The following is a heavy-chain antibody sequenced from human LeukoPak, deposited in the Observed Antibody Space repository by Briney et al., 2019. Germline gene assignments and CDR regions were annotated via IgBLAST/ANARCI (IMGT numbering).Heavy chain of an antibody. CDR3: ARAPPPDEQQLVRSDYFDY. D-gene: IGHD6-13*01. J-gene: IGHJ4*02. Sequence: SVKVSCKASGGTFSSYAISWVRQAPGQGLEWMGGIIPIFGTANYAQKFQGRVTITADESTSTAYMELSRLRSDDTAVYYCARAPPPDEQQLVRSDYFDYWGQGTLVTVSS. CDR2: IIPIFGTA. V-gene: IGHV1-69*13. CDR1: GGTFSSYA.